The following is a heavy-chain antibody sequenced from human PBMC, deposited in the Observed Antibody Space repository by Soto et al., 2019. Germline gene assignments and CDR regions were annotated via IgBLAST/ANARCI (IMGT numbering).Heavy chain of an antibody. CDR2: IGSSGSTI. J-gene: IGHJ4*02. D-gene: IGHD6-13*01. V-gene: IGHV3-48*03. CDR3: ATEMLPDLAAPGTG. Sequence: PGGSLRLSCAASGFTFSSYEMNWVRQAPGKGLEWVSYIGSSGSTIYYADSVKGRFTISRDNTKNSLYLQMNSLRAEDTAVYYCATEMLPDLAAPGTGWGQGTLVTVSS. CDR1: GFTFSSYE.